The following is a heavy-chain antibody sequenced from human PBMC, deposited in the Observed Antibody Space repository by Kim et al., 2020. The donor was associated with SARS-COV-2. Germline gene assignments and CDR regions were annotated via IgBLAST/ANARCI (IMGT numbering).Heavy chain of an antibody. J-gene: IGHJ5*02. D-gene: IGHD6-6*01. Sequence: SVKVSCKSSGGTFITYGISWVRQAPGQGLEWMGGIIPIFGTANYAQNFQGRVTITADESTSTAYMELSSLRSEDTAVYYCARDSSSSRINWFDPWGQGTLVTVSS. CDR1: GGTFITYG. CDR2: IIPIFGTA. CDR3: ARDSSSSRINWFDP. V-gene: IGHV1-69*13.